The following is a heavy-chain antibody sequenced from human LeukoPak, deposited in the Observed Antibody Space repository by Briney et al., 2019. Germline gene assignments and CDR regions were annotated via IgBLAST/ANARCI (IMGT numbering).Heavy chain of an antibody. V-gene: IGHV4-39*01. D-gene: IGHD2-21*01. CDR3: ARQIGRDLWSFDY. Sequence: PSETLCLTCTVSGGSISSGDYWWGWIRQPPGKGLEWIASINHRGGTHYNPPLKSPVTISVDTSKNQFSLNLRSVTAADTAVYYCARQIGRDLWSFDYWGQGTLVTVSP. CDR2: INHRGGT. CDR1: GGSISSGDYW. J-gene: IGHJ4*02.